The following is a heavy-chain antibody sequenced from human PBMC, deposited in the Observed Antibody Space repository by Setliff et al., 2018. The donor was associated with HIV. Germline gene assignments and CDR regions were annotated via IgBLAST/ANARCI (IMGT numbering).Heavy chain of an antibody. D-gene: IGHD3-22*01. CDR1: GGSISSNSYY. J-gene: IGHJ4*02. CDR3: VREDSRYHYFDR. CDR2: IFYSGSS. V-gene: IGHV4-39*02. Sequence: KLSETLSLTCTVSGGSISSNSYYWGWIRQPPGKGLEWIGSIFYSGSSHHNPSLQSRITISVDTSKNQFSLKLSSVTAADTAVYWCVREDSRYHYFDRWGQGTPVTVSS.